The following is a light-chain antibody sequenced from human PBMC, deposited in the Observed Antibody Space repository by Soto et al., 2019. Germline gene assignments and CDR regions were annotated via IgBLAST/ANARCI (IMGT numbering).Light chain of an antibody. V-gene: IGKV1-5*01. CDR2: AAS. Sequence: DIQMTQSPSTLSASVGDRVTLTCRASQSVNGWLAWYQQKPGKAPKLLIYAASNLESGVPSRFSGSGSGTEFPLTSSSLQPDDSATYYCQRYNSNPWTFGQGTKVEVK. J-gene: IGKJ1*01. CDR1: QSVNGW. CDR3: QRYNSNPWT.